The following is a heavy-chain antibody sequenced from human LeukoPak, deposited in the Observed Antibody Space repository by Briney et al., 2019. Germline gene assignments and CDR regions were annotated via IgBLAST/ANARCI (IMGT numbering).Heavy chain of an antibody. V-gene: IGHV4-30-2*01. D-gene: IGHD1-7*01. Sequence: PSETPSLTCTVSGGSISSGGYYWSWIRQPPGKGLEWIGYIYHSGSTYYNPSLKSRVTISVDRSKNQFSLKLSSVTAADTAVYYCATQSVSGTTYFNYWGQGTLVTVSS. CDR1: GGSISSGGYY. J-gene: IGHJ4*02. CDR3: ATQSVSGTTYFNY. CDR2: IYHSGST.